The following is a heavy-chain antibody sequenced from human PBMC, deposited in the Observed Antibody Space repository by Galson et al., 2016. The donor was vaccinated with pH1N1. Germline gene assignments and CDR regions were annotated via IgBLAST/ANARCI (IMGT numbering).Heavy chain of an antibody. V-gene: IGHV1-2*02. J-gene: IGHJ4*02. CDR1: GYRFAGNY. CDR2: INPNTGDT. D-gene: IGHD6-6*01. CDR3: ARVVMGSSGFDF. Sequence: SVKVSCKASGYRFAGNYSHWVRQAPGKGLEWMGWINPNTGDTHSAQNFQGRVTMTRDTSINTAYMELSRLVSDDTAIYYCARVVMGSSGFDFWGQGTLVTVSS.